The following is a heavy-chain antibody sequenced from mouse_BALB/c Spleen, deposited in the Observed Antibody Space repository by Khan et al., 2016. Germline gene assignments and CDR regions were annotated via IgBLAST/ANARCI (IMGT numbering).Heavy chain of an antibody. CDR2: INTHSGVP. Sequence: QIQLVQSGPELKKPGETVRISCKASGYTFTTAGMQWVQKMPGKGLKWIGWINTHSGVPKYAEDFKGRFVFSLETSASTAYLQISNLKNEDTATYFCAREGTARATWTMDYWGQGTSVTVSS. CDR3: AREGTARATWTMDY. J-gene: IGHJ4*01. D-gene: IGHD3-2*01. V-gene: IGHV9-4*02. CDR1: GYTFTTAG.